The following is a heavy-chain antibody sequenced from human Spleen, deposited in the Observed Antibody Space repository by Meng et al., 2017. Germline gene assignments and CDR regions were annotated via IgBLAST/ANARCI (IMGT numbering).Heavy chain of an antibody. D-gene: IGHD6-19*01. V-gene: IGHV4-39*01. CDR1: GGSISTSGYY. J-gene: IGHJ5*02. CDR2: IGHSGTT. Sequence: QPQLQEWGPGLVKPSEARSLTCSVSGGSISTSGYYWGWIRQPPGKGLEWIGSIGHSGTTYYTPSLRRRVTVSIDTSKNQFSLEVTSVTAADTAVYYCVRSSGWVRTGFDPWGQGTLVTVSS. CDR3: VRSSGWVRTGFDP.